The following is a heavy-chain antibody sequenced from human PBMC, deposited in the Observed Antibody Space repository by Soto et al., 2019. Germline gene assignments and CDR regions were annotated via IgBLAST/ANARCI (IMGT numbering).Heavy chain of an antibody. CDR3: ARDVEVDTAMVTVY. Sequence: QVQLVQSGAEVKKPGSSVKVSCKASGSTFSSYAISWVRQAPGQRLEWMGGIIPIFGTANYAQKFQGRVTITADESTSTAYMELSSLRSEDTAVYYCARDVEVDTAMVTVYWGQGTLVTVSS. J-gene: IGHJ4*02. CDR2: IIPIFGTA. D-gene: IGHD5-18*01. V-gene: IGHV1-69*12. CDR1: GSTFSSYA.